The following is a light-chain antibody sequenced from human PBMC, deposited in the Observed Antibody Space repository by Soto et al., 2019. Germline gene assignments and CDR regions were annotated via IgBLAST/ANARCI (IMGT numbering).Light chain of an antibody. Sequence: EVVMTQSPATLSVSPGERATLSCRASQSVSSNLAWYQQKPGQAPRLLIYGASTGATGIPARFSGSGSGTEFTLTISSLQSEDFAVYYCQQYNKWPFPVGPGTKVD. V-gene: IGKV3-15*01. CDR3: QQYNKWPFP. J-gene: IGKJ3*01. CDR1: QSVSSN. CDR2: GAS.